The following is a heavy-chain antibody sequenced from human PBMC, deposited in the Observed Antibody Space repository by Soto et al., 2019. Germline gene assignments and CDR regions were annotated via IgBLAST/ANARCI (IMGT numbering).Heavy chain of an antibody. CDR1: GFTFSSYG. J-gene: IGHJ6*02. D-gene: IGHD3-10*01. CDR3: ARESSYYGMDV. V-gene: IGHV3-33*01. Sequence: QVQLVESGGGVVQPGRSLRLSCAASGFTFSSYGMHWVRQAPGKGLEWVAVIWYDGSNKYYADSVKGRFTISRDNSKKTLYLQMNSRRAEDTAVYYGARESSYYGMDVWGQGTTVTVSS. CDR2: IWYDGSNK.